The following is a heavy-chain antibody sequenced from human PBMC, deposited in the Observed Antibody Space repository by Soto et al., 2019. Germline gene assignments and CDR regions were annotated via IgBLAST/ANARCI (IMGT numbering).Heavy chain of an antibody. CDR2: ISSSGGST. V-gene: IGHV3-23*04. CDR3: AKLGMSSGWPFDY. Sequence: EVQLVESGGGLVKPGGSLRLSCAASGFTFSTYNMNWVRQAPGKGLEWVSSISSSGGSTYYADSVKGRFTISRDNSKNTLYLQMNSLRAEDTAVYYCAKLGMSSGWPFDYWGQGTLVTVSS. D-gene: IGHD6-19*01. CDR1: GFTFSTYN. J-gene: IGHJ4*02.